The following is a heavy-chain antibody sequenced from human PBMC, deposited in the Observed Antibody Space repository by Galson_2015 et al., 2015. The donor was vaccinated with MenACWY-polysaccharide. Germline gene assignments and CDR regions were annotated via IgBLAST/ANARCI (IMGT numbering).Heavy chain of an antibody. Sequence: SETLSLTCAVSDSSIRSGYFWGWIRQPPGKGLEWIASIFNSGTTYYNPSLKSRVTISVDTSKNQFSLKLRSVTAADTAVYYCARVEKYSGRYYILHWGQRTLVTVSA. J-gene: IGHJ4*02. V-gene: IGHV4-38-2*01. CDR1: DSSIRSGYF. CDR2: IFNSGTT. D-gene: IGHD1-26*01. CDR3: ARVEKYSGRYYILH.